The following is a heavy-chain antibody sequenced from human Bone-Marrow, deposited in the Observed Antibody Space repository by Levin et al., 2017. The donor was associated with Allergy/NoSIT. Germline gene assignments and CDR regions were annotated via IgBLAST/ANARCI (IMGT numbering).Heavy chain of an antibody. CDR1: GGSIGGGGYY. Sequence: SQTLSLTCTVSGGSIGGGGYYWSWLRQHPGKGLEWVGYIYHSGNTYYNPSLKRRLSISVDTSRNQFSLKLSSVTAADTAVYYCARDTGYDLDSWGQGTLVTVSS. D-gene: IGHD5-12*01. CDR2: IYHSGNT. CDR3: ARDTGYDLDS. J-gene: IGHJ4*02. V-gene: IGHV4-31*03.